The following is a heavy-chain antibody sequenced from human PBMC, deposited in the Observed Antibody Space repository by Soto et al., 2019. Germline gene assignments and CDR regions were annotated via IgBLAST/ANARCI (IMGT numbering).Heavy chain of an antibody. D-gene: IGHD1-26*01. Sequence: GGSLRLSCAASGFTFSSYEMNWVRQAPGKGLEWVSYISSSGSTIYYADSVKGRFTISRDNAKNSLYLQMNSLRAEDKAVYYCARDPWGGATTFDYWGQGTLVTVSS. J-gene: IGHJ4*02. CDR2: ISSSGSTI. CDR1: GFTFSSYE. CDR3: ARDPWGGATTFDY. V-gene: IGHV3-48*03.